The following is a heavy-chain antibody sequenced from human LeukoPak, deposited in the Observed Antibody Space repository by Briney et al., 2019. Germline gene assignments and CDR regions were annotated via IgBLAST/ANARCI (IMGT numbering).Heavy chain of an antibody. D-gene: IGHD3-9*01. CDR3: ARDKDLRYFDWLQNGMDV. J-gene: IGHJ6*02. Sequence: GASVKVSCKASGCTFTGYYMHWVRQAPGQGLEWLGWINPNSGGTNYAQKFQGRVTMTRDTSISTAYMELSRLRSDDTAVYYCARDKDLRYFDWLQNGMDVWGQGTTVTVSS. CDR2: INPNSGGT. V-gene: IGHV1-2*02. CDR1: GCTFTGYY.